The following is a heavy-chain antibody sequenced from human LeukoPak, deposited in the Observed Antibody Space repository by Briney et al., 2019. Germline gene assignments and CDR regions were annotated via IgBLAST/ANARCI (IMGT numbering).Heavy chain of an antibody. J-gene: IGHJ6*03. CDR2: INSSGGSP. CDR1: GYTFTSYH. D-gene: IGHD1-26*01. CDR3: ARAQGSYYHYYMDV. V-gene: IGHV1-46*01. Sequence: GASVKVSCKASGYTFTSYHLHWVRQAPGQGLEWMGIINSSGGSPNYAQKFQGRVTMTRDMSTSTVNMELSSLRSEDTAVYYCARAQGSYYHYYMDVWGKGTTVTVSS.